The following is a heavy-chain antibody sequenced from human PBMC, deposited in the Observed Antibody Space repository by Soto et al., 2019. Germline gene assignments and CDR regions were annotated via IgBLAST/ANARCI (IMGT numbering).Heavy chain of an antibody. D-gene: IGHD1-26*01. V-gene: IGHV3-30*18. CDR2: ISYDGNNK. CDR3: AKGLVGYVFGVHDYYFGMDV. CDR1: GFKFSTYG. J-gene: IGHJ6*02. Sequence: QVQLVESGGGVVQPGRSLRLSCGASGFKFSTYGMHWVRQAPGKGLEWVAVISYDGNNKDYADSVKGRFTISRDISKNTSYLQMNSLRAEDTAVYYCAKGLVGYVFGVHDYYFGMDVWGQGTTVAVSS.